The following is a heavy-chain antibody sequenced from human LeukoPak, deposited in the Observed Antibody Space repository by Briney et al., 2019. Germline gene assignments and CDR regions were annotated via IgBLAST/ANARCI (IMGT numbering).Heavy chain of an antibody. CDR3: AREWFGERVDY. J-gene: IGHJ4*02. V-gene: IGHV3-7*01. CDR2: IKQGGSEK. Sequence: GGSLRLSCAASGFTFSSYGMHWVRQAPGKGLEWVANIKQGGSEKYYVDSVKGRFTISRDNAKNSLYLQMNSLRAEDTAVYYCAREWFGERVDYWGQGTLVTVSS. CDR1: GFTFSSYG. D-gene: IGHD3-10*01.